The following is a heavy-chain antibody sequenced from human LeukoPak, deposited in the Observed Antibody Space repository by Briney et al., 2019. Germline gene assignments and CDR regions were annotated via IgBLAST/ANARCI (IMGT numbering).Heavy chain of an antibody. V-gene: IGHV3-74*01. CDR1: GFTFSSYW. D-gene: IGHD1-26*01. CDR2: INTDGSSR. J-gene: IGHJ4*02. Sequence: GGSLRLSCAAAGFTFSSYWMHWVRQAPGKGLVWVSRINTDGSSRIYADSVKGRFTISRDNAKNTLYLRMISLSAEDTAVYACARGNEWAFDYWAQGTLVTVSS. CDR3: ARGNEWAFDY.